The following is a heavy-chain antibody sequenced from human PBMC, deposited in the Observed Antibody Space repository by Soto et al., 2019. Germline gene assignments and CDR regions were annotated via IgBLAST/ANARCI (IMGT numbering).Heavy chain of an antibody. CDR2: ISTDNGNT. V-gene: IGHV1-3*04. Sequence: QVQLVQSGAEVKKPGASVRVSCKPSGYTFTTYDMHWVRQAPGQRLEWMGWISTDNGNTKYSQKFPGRVTITRDTSASIAYMELSSLRSEDTAVYYCARSSGNYDNAFDIWGQGTMVSVS. D-gene: IGHD1-26*01. CDR3: ARSSGNYDNAFDI. CDR1: GYTFTTYD. J-gene: IGHJ3*02.